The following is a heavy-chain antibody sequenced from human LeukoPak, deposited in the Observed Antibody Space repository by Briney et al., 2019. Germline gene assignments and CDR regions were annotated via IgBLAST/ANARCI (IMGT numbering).Heavy chain of an antibody. D-gene: IGHD6-13*01. J-gene: IGHJ4*02. CDR2: ISSSGSTI. V-gene: IGHV3-48*03. Sequence: PGGSLRLSCAASGFTFSSYEMNWVRQAPGKGLEWVSYISSSGSTIYYADSVKGRFTISRDNAKNSLYLQMNSLRAEDTAVYYCARHRSIAAAGSRSFDYWGQGTLVTVSS. CDR1: GFTFSSYE. CDR3: ARHRSIAAAGSRSFDY.